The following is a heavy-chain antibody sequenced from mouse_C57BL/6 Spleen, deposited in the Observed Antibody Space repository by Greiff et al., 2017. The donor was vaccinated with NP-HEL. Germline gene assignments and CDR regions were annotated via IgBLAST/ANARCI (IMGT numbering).Heavy chain of an antibody. CDR2: IYPGDGDT. J-gene: IGHJ3*01. Sequence: VQLQQSGPELVKPGASVKISCKASGYAFSSSWMNWVKQRPGKGLEWIGLIYPGDGDTNYNGKFKGKATLTADKSSSTAYMQLSSLTSEDSAVYFCARGAQAFAYWGQGTLVTVSA. V-gene: IGHV1-82*01. CDR1: GYAFSSSW. CDR3: ARGAQAFAY. D-gene: IGHD3-2*02.